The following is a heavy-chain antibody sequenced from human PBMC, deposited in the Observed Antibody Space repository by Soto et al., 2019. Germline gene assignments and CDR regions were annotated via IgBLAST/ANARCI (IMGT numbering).Heavy chain of an antibody. J-gene: IGHJ4*02. D-gene: IGHD1-1*01. V-gene: IGHV3-21*01. CDR1: GFTFIAYS. CDR3: ARDCGKTGTTSLDY. CDR2: ISTNSKYI. Sequence: GGSLRLSCAASGFTFIAYSMNWVRQAPGKGLEWVSSISTNSKYIYYADSIKGRFTISRDNAKNSLYLQMDSLRAEDTAVYYCARDCGKTGTTSLDYRGPGTLVPVFS.